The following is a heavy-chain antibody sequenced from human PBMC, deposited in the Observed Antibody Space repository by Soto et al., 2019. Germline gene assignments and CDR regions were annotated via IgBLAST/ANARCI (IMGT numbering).Heavy chain of an antibody. CDR1: GYTFTGYY. V-gene: IGHV1-2*04. D-gene: IGHD6-13*01. J-gene: IGHJ6*02. CDR3: ARGSGSAAAGYYGMDV. Sequence: GASVKVSCKAPGYTFTGYYMHWVRQAKGQGLEWMGWINPNGGGTNYAQKFQGWVTMTRDTSISTAYMELSRLRSDDTAVYYCARGSGSAAAGYYGMDVWSQGTTVTVSS. CDR2: INPNGGGT.